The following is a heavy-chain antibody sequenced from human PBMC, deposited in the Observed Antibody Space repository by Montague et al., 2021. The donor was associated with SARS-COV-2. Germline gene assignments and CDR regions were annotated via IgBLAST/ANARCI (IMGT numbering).Heavy chain of an antibody. J-gene: IGHJ4*02. CDR3: ARSQDCSTTSCQFDY. CDR1: GYSISSGYY. CDR2: IYHSGST. V-gene: IGHV4-38-2*02. Sequence: SETLSLTCTVSGYSISSGYYWGWSRQPPGKGLEWIGSIYHSGSTYYNPSLKSRGTISVDTSKNQFSLKLSSVTAADTAVYYCARSQDCSTTSCQFDYWGQGTLVTVSS. D-gene: IGHD2-2*01.